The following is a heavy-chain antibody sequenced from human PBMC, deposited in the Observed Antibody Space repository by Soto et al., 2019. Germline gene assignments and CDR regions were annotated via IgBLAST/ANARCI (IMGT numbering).Heavy chain of an antibody. J-gene: IGHJ6*02. CDR2: INPNSGGT. Sequence: ASVKVSCKASGYTFTNYYMHWVRQAPGQGLEWMGWINPNSGGTNYAQKFQGWVTMTRDTSISTAYMELSRLRSDDTAVYYCARADIVVVPAANYGMDVWGQGTTVTVSS. V-gene: IGHV1-2*04. CDR1: GYTFTNYY. CDR3: ARADIVVVPAANYGMDV. D-gene: IGHD2-2*01.